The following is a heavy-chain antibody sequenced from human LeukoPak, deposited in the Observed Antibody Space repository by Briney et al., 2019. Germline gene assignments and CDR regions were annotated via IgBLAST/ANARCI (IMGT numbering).Heavy chain of an antibody. CDR2: ISYDGNNK. V-gene: IGHV3-30*04. CDR1: GFTFSSYA. D-gene: IGHD2/OR15-2a*01. J-gene: IGHJ5*02. CDR3: AKDRTYYATNWFDP. Sequence: PGGSLRLSCAASGFTFSSYAMHWVRQAPGKGLEWVALISYDGNNKYYADSVKGRFTISRDNSKNTLYLQMNSLRAEDTAVYYCAKDRTYYATNWFDPWGQGTLVTVSS.